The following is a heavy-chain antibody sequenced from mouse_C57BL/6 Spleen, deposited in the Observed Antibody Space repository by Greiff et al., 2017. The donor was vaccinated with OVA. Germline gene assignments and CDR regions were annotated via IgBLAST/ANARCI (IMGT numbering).Heavy chain of an antibody. CDR1: GYSFTGYY. D-gene: IGHD2-12*01. CDR3: LVTTDALDY. CDR2: IYPYNGVS. Sequence: VHLKESGPELVKPGASVKISCKASGYSFTGYYMHWVKQSHGNILDWIGYIYPYNGVSSYNQKFKGKSTLTVDKSSSPAYMELRSLTSEDSAVYYCLVTTDALDYWGQCTTLTVSS. V-gene: IGHV1-31*01. J-gene: IGHJ2*01.